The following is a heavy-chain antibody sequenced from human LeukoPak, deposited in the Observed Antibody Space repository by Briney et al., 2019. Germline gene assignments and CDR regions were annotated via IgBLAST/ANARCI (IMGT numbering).Heavy chain of an antibody. Sequence: ASVNVRSPATGYTFATYGTGWVRRAPGQGLEWMGWISGYNGNTNYAQKFQGRVTMTTYTSTSSAYMELRSLRSDDTAVYYCARTSRVSVSYRFCPCGQGTLVNVSS. V-gene: IGHV1-18*01. CDR2: ISGYNGNT. J-gene: IGHJ5*02. CDR3: ARTSRVSVSYRFCP. D-gene: IGHD2-2*01. CDR1: GYTFATYG.